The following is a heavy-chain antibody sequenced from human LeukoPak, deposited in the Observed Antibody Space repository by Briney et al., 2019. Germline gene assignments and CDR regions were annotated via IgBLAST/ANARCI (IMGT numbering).Heavy chain of an antibody. CDR2: IYYGGST. CDR3: ASGFSHPFDY. V-gene: IGHV4-39*01. D-gene: IGHD3-3*01. Sequence: SETLSLTCTVSGGSISSSSYYWGWIRQPPGKGLEWIGSIYYGGSTYYNPSLKSRVTISVDTSKNQFSLKLSSVTAADTAVYYCASGFSHPFDYWGQGTLVTVSS. CDR1: GGSISSSSYY. J-gene: IGHJ4*02.